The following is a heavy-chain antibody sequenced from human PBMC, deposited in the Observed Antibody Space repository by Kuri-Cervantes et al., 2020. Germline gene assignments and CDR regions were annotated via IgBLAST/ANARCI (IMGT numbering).Heavy chain of an antibody. D-gene: IGHD5-12*01. J-gene: IGHJ3*02. CDR3: ARTIRGYSGYDPDAFDI. Sequence: GESLKISCAASGFTFSNYAMSWVRQAPGKGLEWVSAISGSGGSTYYVDSVKGRLTISRDNSKNVLYLQMNSLRAEDTAVYYCARTIRGYSGYDPDAFDIWGQGTMVTVSS. V-gene: IGHV3-23*01. CDR1: GFTFSNYA. CDR2: ISGSGGST.